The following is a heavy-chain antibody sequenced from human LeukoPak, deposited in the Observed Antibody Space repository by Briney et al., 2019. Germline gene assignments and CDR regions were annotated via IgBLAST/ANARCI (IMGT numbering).Heavy chain of an antibody. CDR1: GFTFSSYA. J-gene: IGHJ4*02. D-gene: IGHD6-13*01. Sequence: GGSLRLSCAASGFTFSSYAMSWVRQAPGKGLEWVSGISGSGGSTYYADSVKGRFTITRDNSKNALYLQMNSLRAEDTAVYYCAILYSSSWYVGYWGQGTLVTVSS. CDR3: AILYSSSWYVGY. CDR2: ISGSGGST. V-gene: IGHV3-23*01.